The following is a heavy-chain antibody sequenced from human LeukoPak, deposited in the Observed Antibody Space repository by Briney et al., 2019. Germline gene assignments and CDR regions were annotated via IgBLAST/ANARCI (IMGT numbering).Heavy chain of an antibody. D-gene: IGHD3-10*01. CDR2: IIPIFGTA. Sequence: SVKVSCKASGGTFSSYAISWVRQAPGQGLEWMGGIIPIFGTANYAQKFQGRVTITADKSTSTAYMELSSLRSEDTAVYYCAIAFITMVRGGTFYGMDVWGKGTTVTVSS. CDR3: AIAFITMVRGGTFYGMDV. J-gene: IGHJ6*04. CDR1: GGTFSSYA. V-gene: IGHV1-69*06.